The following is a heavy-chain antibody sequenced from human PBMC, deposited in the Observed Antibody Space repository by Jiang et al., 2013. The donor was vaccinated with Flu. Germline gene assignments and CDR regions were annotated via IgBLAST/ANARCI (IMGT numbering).Heavy chain of an antibody. Sequence: GPGLVKPSETLSLTCTVSGGSISSSSYYWGWIRQPPGKGLEWIGSIYYSGSTYYNPSLKSRVTISVDTSKNQFSLKLSSVTAADTAVYYCARLKLPRITIFGVVVITKYYFDYWGQGTLVTVSS. J-gene: IGHJ4*02. CDR1: GGSISSSSYY. CDR3: ARLKLPRITIFGVVVITKYYFDY. CDR2: IYYSGST. D-gene: IGHD3-3*01. V-gene: IGHV4-39*01.